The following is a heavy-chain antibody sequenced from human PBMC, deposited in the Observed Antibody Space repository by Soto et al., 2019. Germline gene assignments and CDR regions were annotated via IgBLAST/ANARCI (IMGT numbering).Heavy chain of an antibody. CDR2: IYTSGST. V-gene: IGHV4-4*07. CDR1: GGSISSYY. Sequence: PSETLSLTCPVSGGSISSYYWSWIRQPAGKGLEWIGRIYTSGSTNYNPSLKSRVTMSVDTSKNQFSLKLSSVTAADTAVYYCARGRAIPGIAAAGTSWGSYYYAMDVWGQGTTVTVSS. J-gene: IGHJ6*02. D-gene: IGHD6-13*01. CDR3: ARGRAIPGIAAAGTSWGSYYYAMDV.